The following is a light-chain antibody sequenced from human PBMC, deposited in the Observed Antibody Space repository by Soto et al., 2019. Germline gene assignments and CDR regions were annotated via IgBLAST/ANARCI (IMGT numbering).Light chain of an antibody. CDR1: QSVSRY. J-gene: IGKJ5*01. CDR3: QQRSNWPPIT. CDR2: NAS. V-gene: IGKV3-11*01. Sequence: EIVLTQSPATLSLSAGERATLSCRASQSVSRYLAWYQQKPGQAPRLLIYNASHRATGIPDRFSGSGSGTDFTLTISSREPEDFAVYYCQQRSNWPPITFGQGTRLEIK.